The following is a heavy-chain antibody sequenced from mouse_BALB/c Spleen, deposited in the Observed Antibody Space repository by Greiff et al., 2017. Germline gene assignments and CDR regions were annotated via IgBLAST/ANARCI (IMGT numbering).Heavy chain of an antibody. Sequence: QVQLQQSGPGLVAPSQSLSITCTVSGFSLTSYGVHWVRQPPGKGLEWLGVIWAGGSTNYNSALMSRLSISKDNSKSQVFLKMNSLQTDDTAMYYCARDNRPYGYYAMDYWGQGTSVTVSS. CDR3: ARDNRPYGYYAMDY. CDR1: GFSLTSYG. J-gene: IGHJ4*01. D-gene: IGHD1-1*02. CDR2: IWAGGST. V-gene: IGHV2-9*02.